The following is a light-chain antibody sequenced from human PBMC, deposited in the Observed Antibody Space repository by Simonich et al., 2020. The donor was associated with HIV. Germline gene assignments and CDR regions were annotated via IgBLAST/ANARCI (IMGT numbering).Light chain of an antibody. V-gene: IGKV3-15*01. Sequence: EIVMTPSPATLSVSPGERATLSCRANQSFRINLAWYRQKPGQAPRLLIDGASTRANGIPARFRGSGSGTEFTLTISGMQSEDFVVYYCQQYNNWLYTFGQGTKLEIK. CDR3: QQYNNWLYT. J-gene: IGKJ2*01. CDR2: GAS. CDR1: QSFRIN.